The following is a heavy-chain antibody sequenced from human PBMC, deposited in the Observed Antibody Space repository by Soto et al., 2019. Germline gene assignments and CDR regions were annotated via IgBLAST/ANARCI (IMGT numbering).Heavy chain of an antibody. CDR3: ARESGSSYSPRYYGMDV. CDR2: IKQDGSEK. D-gene: IGHD6-13*01. J-gene: IGHJ6*02. V-gene: IGHV3-7*05. CDR1: GFTLSSYW. Sequence: EVQLVESGGGLVQPGGSLRLSCAASGFTLSSYWMSWVRQAPGKGLEWVANIKQDGSEKYYVDSVKGLFTISRDTAKSSLYLQLNSLRAEDTAVYYCARESGSSYSPRYYGMDVWGQGTTVTVSS.